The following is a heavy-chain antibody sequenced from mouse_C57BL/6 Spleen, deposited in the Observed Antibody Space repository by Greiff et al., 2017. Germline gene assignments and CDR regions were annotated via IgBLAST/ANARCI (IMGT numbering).Heavy chain of an antibody. CDR3: ARDYDYDT. CDR1: GFTFSSYA. CDR2: ISDGGSYT. V-gene: IGHV5-4*01. J-gene: IGHJ3*01. Sequence: EVKLMESGGGLVKPGGSLKLSCAASGFTFSSYAMSWVRQTPEKRLEWVATISDGGSYTYYPDNVKGRFTISRDNAKNNLYLQMSHLKSEDTAMYYCARDYDYDTWGQGTLVTVSA. D-gene: IGHD2-4*01.